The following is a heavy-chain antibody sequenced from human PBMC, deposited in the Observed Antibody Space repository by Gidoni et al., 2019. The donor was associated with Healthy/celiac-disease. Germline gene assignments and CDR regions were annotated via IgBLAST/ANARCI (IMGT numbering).Heavy chain of an antibody. CDR3: ARAGGRRRYYYDSSGYFDYGMDV. Sequence: QVQLQQWGAGLLKPSETLSLTCAVYGGSFSGYYWSWIRQPPGKGLEWIGEINHSGSTNYNPSLKSRVTISVDTSKNQFSLKLSSVTAADTAVYYCARAGGRRRYYYDSSGYFDYGMDVWGQGTTVTVSS. J-gene: IGHJ6*02. D-gene: IGHD3-22*01. CDR2: INHSGST. CDR1: GGSFSGYY. V-gene: IGHV4-34*01.